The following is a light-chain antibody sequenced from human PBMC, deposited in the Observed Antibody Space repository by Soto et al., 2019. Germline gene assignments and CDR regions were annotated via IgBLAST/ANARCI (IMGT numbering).Light chain of an antibody. J-gene: IGLJ2*01. V-gene: IGLV1-44*01. CDR1: SSSIGSNT. CDR2: GHN. CDR3: AAWDDSLNGRV. Sequence: QSVLTQPPSASGTPGQRVTISCSGSSSSIGSNTVNWYQQLPGTAPKLLTYGHNQRPSGVPDRFSGSESGTSASLAISGLQSEYEADYYCAAWDDSLNGRVFGGGTKLTVL.